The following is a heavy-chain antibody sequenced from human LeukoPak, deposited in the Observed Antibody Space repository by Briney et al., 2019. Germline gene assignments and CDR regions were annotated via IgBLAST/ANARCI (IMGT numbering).Heavy chain of an antibody. V-gene: IGHV1-46*01. J-gene: IGHJ2*01. CDR1: GYTFTNYY. CDR2: INPSGGST. D-gene: IGHD2-8*01. CDR3: AREGVYGFDL. Sequence: ASVKVSCKASGYTFTNYYVHWVRQAPGQGLEWMGIINPSGGSTSYAQKFQGRVTMTRDTSISTAYMELSRLRSDDTAVYYCAREGVYGFDLWGRGTLVTVSS.